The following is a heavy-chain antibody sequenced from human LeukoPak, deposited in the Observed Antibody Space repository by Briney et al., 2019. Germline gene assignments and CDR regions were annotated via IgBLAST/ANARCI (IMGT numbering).Heavy chain of an antibody. V-gene: IGHV3-21*01. D-gene: IGHD3-9*01. CDR2: ISSSSSYI. J-gene: IGHJ4*02. CDR3: ARRTGYNILTGYHLYYFDY. CDR1: GFTFSSYS. Sequence: GGSLRLSCAASGFTFSSYSMNWVRQAPGKGLEWVSSISSSSSYIYYADSVKGRFTISRDNAKNSLYLQMNSLRAEDTAVYYCARRTGYNILTGYHLYYFDYWGQGTLVTVSS.